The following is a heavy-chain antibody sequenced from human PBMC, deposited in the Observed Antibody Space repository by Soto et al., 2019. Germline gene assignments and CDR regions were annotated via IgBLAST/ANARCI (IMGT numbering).Heavy chain of an antibody. V-gene: IGHV3-33*01. Sequence: QVQLVESGGGVVQPGRSLRLSCAASGFTFSSYGMHWVRQAPGKGLEWVAVIWYDGTNKYYADSVKGRFTISRDNSKNRLSLQMNGRRAEDPAVYYCARDRGAAAGASCYDGMDVRGQGTTVTVSS. CDR2: IWYDGTNK. D-gene: IGHD6-13*01. J-gene: IGHJ6*02. CDR3: ARDRGAAAGASCYDGMDV. CDR1: GFTFSSYG.